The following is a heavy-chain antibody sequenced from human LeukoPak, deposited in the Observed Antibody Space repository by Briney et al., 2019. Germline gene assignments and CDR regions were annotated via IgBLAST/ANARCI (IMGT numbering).Heavy chain of an antibody. Sequence: SETLSLTCTVSGGSISGHYCSWVRQPAGKGPEWIGRIHTSGSTDYKPSLKSRVTMSVDTSKNQFSLKLSSVTAADTAVYYCARQDVVPAAPGEFQHWGQGTLVTVSS. D-gene: IGHD2-2*01. J-gene: IGHJ1*01. V-gene: IGHV4-4*07. CDR3: ARQDVVPAAPGEFQH. CDR2: IHTSGST. CDR1: GGSISGHY.